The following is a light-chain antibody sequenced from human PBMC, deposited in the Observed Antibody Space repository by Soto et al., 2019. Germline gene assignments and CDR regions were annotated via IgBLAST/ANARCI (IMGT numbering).Light chain of an antibody. Sequence: EIVLTQSPATLSLSPGETATLSCRASQSVSSSLAGYQQKPGQTPRLLIYDASNRATGIPARFSGSRSGTDFTLTVSSLEPEDFAVYYCQHRSRWALTFGGGTKVQIK. CDR2: DAS. CDR1: QSVSSS. V-gene: IGKV3-11*01. CDR3: QHRSRWALT. J-gene: IGKJ4*01.